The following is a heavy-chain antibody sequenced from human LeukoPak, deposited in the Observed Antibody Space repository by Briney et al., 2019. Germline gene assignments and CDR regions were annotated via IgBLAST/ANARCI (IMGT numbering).Heavy chain of an antibody. Sequence: GGSLRLSCAASGFTFSSYGMHWVRQAPGKGLEWVAFIRNDGSNKYYADSVKGRFTISRDNSKNTLYLQMNSLRAEDTAVYYCAKADNDCSLVLDYWGQGTLVTVSS. J-gene: IGHJ4*02. V-gene: IGHV3-30*02. CDR1: GFTFSSYG. CDR3: AKADNDCSLVLDY. D-gene: IGHD4-11*01. CDR2: IRNDGSNK.